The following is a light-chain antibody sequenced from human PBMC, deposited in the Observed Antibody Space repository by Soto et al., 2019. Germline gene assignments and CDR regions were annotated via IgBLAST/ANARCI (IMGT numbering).Light chain of an antibody. CDR3: QQYGSAPRT. CDR2: AAS. Sequence: EIVLTQSPGTLSLSPGERATLSCRASQIVSKNYVAWYQQKPGQAPRLLIYAASSRATGIPDRFSGGGSGTDFTLTVSRLEPEDVAVYYCQQYGSAPRTFGQGTKVEVK. CDR1: QIVSKNY. J-gene: IGKJ1*01. V-gene: IGKV3-20*01.